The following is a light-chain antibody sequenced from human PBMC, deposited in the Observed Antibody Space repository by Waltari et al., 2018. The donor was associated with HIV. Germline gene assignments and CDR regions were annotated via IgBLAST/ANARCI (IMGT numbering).Light chain of an antibody. CDR1: SSNIGSNT. CDR2: SNN. CDR3: AAWDDSLNGAV. J-gene: IGLJ7*01. Sequence: QSVLTQPPSASGTPGQRVTLSCSGSSSNIGSNTVNWYQQLPGTAHKLLIYSNNQRPSGVPDRFSGSKSGTSASLAISGLQSEDEADYYCAAWDDSLNGAVFGGGTQLTVL. V-gene: IGLV1-44*01.